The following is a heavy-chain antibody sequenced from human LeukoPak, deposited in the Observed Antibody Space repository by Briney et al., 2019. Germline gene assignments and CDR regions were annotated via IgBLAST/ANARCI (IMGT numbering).Heavy chain of an antibody. D-gene: IGHD4-17*01. J-gene: IGHJ5*02. V-gene: IGHV1-18*01. CDR2: ISPYNGKT. Sequence: ASVKVSCKASGYMFTNYGISWVRQAPGQGLEWMGWISPYNGKTNYAQKLQGRVTMTTDTSTSTAYMELRSLRSDDTAVYYCARGPLYGDLNWFDPWGQGTLVTVSS. CDR1: GYMFTNYG. CDR3: ARGPLYGDLNWFDP.